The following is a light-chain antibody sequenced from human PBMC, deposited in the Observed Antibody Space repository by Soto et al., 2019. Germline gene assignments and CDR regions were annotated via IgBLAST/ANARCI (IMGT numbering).Light chain of an antibody. J-gene: IGLJ2*01. CDR2: DVS. Sequence: QSALTQPRSVSGSPGQSVTISCTGTSGDVGGYNYVSWYQHHPGKAPKLMICDVSKRPSGVPDRFSGSKSGNTASLTISGLQAEDEADYFCCSYAGSYTPIFGGGTKLTVL. V-gene: IGLV2-11*01. CDR3: CSYAGSYTPI. CDR1: SGDVGGYNY.